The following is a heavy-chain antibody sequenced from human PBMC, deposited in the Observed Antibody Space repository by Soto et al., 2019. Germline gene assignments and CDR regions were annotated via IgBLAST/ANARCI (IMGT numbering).Heavy chain of an antibody. V-gene: IGHV4-39*01. D-gene: IGHD3-10*01. J-gene: IGHJ4*02. CDR3: ATLWFGSGDY. CDR1: GGSISSSSYY. Sequence: QLQLQESGPGLVKPSETLSLTCTVSGGSISSSSYYWGWIRQPPGKGLEWIGSIYYSGSTYYNPSLKSRVTISVDTSKNQFSLKLSSATAADTAVYYCATLWFGSGDYWGQGTLVTVSS. CDR2: IYYSGST.